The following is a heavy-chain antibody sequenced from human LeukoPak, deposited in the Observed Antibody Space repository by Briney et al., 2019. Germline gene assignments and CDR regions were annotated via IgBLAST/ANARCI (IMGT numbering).Heavy chain of an antibody. V-gene: IGHV1-18*01. CDR2: ISAYNGNT. J-gene: IGHJ6*02. CDR3: ARDSVVPAAVYYYYGMDV. Sequence: ASVKVSCKASGYTFTSYGISWVRQAPGQGLEWMGWISAYNGNTNYAQKLQGRVTMTTDTSTSTAYMELRSLRSDDTAVSYCARDSVVPAAVYYYYGMDVWGQGTTVTVSS. D-gene: IGHD2-2*01. CDR1: GYTFTSYG.